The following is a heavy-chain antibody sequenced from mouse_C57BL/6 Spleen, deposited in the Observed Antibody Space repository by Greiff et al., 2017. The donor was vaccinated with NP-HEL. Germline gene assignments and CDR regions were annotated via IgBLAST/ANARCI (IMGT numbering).Heavy chain of an antibody. Sequence: EVQLQQSGPELVKPGASVKIPCKASGYTFTDYNMDWVKQSHGKSLEWIGDINLNNGGTIYNQKFKGKATLTGDKSSSTAYMELRSLTSEDYAVYYCARRIDYYGSSPLGDWGQGTTLTVAT. CDR1: GYTFTDYN. J-gene: IGHJ2*01. CDR2: INLNNGGT. V-gene: IGHV1-18*01. CDR3: ARRIDYYGSSPLGD. D-gene: IGHD1-1*01.